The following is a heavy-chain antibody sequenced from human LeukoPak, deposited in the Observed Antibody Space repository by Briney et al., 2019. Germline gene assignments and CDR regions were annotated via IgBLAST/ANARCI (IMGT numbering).Heavy chain of an antibody. V-gene: IGHV3-74*01. CDR2: INNDGSDT. CDR1: GSTFNTYW. Sequence: GGSLRLSCAASGSTFNTYWMHWVRQAPGKGLVWVSRINNDGSDTIYADSVKGRFTISRDNAKDTLYLQMISLRVEDTAVYYCARSSYPYYFDYWGQGTLVTVSS. J-gene: IGHJ4*02. CDR3: ARSSYPYYFDY.